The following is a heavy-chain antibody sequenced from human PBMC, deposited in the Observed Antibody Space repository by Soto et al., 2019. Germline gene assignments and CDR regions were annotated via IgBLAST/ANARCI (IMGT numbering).Heavy chain of an antibody. CDR3: ARYDRYWYFDL. CDR1: GFSVSTNY. D-gene: IGHD3-16*02. J-gene: IGHJ2*01. Sequence: EVQLVESGGDLVQPGGSLRLSCAASGFSVSTNYMSWVRQAPGKGPEWVSFMYSGGATYYRDSVKGRFTISRDNSKNTLYLQINNLRAEDPAVYYCARYDRYWYFDLWGRGTLVTVAS. V-gene: IGHV3-66*01. CDR2: MYSGGAT.